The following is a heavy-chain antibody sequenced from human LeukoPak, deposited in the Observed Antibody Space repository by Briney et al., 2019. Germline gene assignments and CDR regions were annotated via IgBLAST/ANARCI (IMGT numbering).Heavy chain of an antibody. V-gene: IGHV3-21*01. CDR3: ARELGYCSGGSCHPEV. CDR2: ISSSSSYI. Sequence: PGGSLRLSCAASGFTFSSYSMNWVRQAPRKGLEWVSSISSSSSYIYYADSVKGRFTISRDNAKNSLYLQMNSLRAEDTAVYYCARELGYCSGGSCHPEVWGQGTTVTVSS. CDR1: GFTFSSYS. J-gene: IGHJ6*02. D-gene: IGHD2-15*01.